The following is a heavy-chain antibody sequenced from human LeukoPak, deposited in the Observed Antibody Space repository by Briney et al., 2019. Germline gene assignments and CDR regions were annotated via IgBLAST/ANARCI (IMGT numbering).Heavy chain of an antibody. D-gene: IGHD6-6*01. CDR3: AKAYKAARPVDY. Sequence: GGSLRLSCAASGFTFSSYWMHWVRQAPGKGLEWVSAISGSGGSTYYADSVKGRFTISRDNSKNTLYLQMNSLRAEDTAVYYCAKAYKAARPVDYWGQGTLVTVSS. CDR2: ISGSGGST. CDR1: GFTFSSYW. J-gene: IGHJ4*02. V-gene: IGHV3-23*01.